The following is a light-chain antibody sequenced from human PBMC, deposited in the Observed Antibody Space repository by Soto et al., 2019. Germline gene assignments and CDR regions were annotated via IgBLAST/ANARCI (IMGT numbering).Light chain of an antibody. CDR1: SSDVGGYNY. J-gene: IGLJ1*01. Sequence: LTQPASVSGSPGQSITISCTGTSSDVGGYNYVSWYQQHPGKAPKLMIYDVSNRPSGVSNRFSGSKSGNTASLTISRLQAEDEADYYCSSYTSSSSYVFGTGTKVTVL. CDR2: DVS. V-gene: IGLV2-14*01. CDR3: SSYTSSSSYV.